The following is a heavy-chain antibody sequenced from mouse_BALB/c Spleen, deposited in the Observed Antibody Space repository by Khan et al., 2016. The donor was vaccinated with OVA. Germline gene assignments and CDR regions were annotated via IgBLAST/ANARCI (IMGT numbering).Heavy chain of an antibody. D-gene: IGHD2-2*01. J-gene: IGHJ3*01. CDR2: INPNNGGT. V-gene: IGHV1S81*02. CDR3: TRSGYGSFAY. Sequence: QVQLKQSGAELVKPGASVKLSCKASGYTFSSYYMYWVKQRPGQGLEWIGEINPNNGGTNFNEKFKSKATLTVDKSSSTAYMQLSSLTSEDSAVYYDTRSGYGSFAYWGQGTLVTVSA. CDR1: GYTFSSYY.